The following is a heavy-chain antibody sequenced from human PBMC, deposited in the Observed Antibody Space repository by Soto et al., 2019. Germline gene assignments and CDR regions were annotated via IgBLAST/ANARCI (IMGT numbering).Heavy chain of an antibody. V-gene: IGHV1-2*04. CDR3: ARDTNYCSSTSCYRYHYYYYGMDV. CDR2: INPNSGGT. D-gene: IGHD2-2*02. J-gene: IGHJ6*02. CDR1: GYTFTGYY. Sequence: ASVKVSCEASGYTFTGYYMHWVRQAPEQGLEWMGWINPNSGGTNYAQKFQGWVTMTRDTSISTAYMELSRLRSDDTAVYYCARDTNYCSSTSCYRYHYYYYGMDVWGQGTTVTVSS.